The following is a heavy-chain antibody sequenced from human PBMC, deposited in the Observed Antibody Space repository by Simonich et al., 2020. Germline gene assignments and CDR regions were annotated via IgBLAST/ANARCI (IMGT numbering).Heavy chain of an antibody. CDR2: IKQDGSEK. D-gene: IGHD7-27*01. CDR3: ARDGLGTAYYYYMDV. V-gene: IGHV3-7*01. CDR1: GFTFSSFW. Sequence: EVQLVESGGGLVQPGGSLRISCAASGFTFSSFWMSWVCRAPGKGLEWVANIKQDGSEKDYGDFVKGRVTISRDNAKNSLYLQMNSLRAEDTAVYYCARDGLGTAYYYYMDVWGKGTTVTVSS. J-gene: IGHJ6*03.